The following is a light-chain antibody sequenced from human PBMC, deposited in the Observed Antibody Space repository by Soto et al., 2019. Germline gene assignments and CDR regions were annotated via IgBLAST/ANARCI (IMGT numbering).Light chain of an antibody. J-gene: IGLJ1*01. CDR3: CSYAGRSAYFV. CDR1: SSDVGTYDY. Sequence: QSVLTQPRSVSGSPGQSVTISCTGTSSDVGTYDYVSWYQLHPGKAPKVVIYDVRQRPSGVPDRFSGSKSGNTASLTISGLQGEDEADYYCCSYAGRSAYFVFGTGTKVTVL. V-gene: IGLV2-11*01. CDR2: DVR.